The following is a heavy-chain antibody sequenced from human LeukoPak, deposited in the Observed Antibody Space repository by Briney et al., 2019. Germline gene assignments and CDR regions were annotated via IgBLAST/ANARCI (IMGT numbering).Heavy chain of an antibody. CDR2: IYPSDSDT. Sequence: GESLKISCKGSGYSFTTYWIGWVRQMPGKGLEWMGLIYPSDSDTRYSPSFQGQVTISAGKSISSADRSINTAYLQWSSLKASDTAMYYCARRIAGGGVDYWGQGTLVTVSS. J-gene: IGHJ4*02. V-gene: IGHV5-51*01. CDR3: ARRIAGGGVDY. CDR1: GYSFTTYW. D-gene: IGHD6-13*01.